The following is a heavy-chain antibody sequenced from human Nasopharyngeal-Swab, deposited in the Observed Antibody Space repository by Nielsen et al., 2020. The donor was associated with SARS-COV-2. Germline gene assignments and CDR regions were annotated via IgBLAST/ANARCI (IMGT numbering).Heavy chain of an antibody. CDR3: VRRPLGQQVISLRFFDL. D-gene: IGHD2-21*01. Sequence: GGSLRLSCAASGFTFDDYTMHWVRQAPGKGLEWVSGINWNSGRKGYADSVKGRFTISRDNAKHSLYLLVNSLRSEDTALYYCVRRPLGQQVISLRFFDLWGRGTLVTVSS. CDR2: INWNSGRK. J-gene: IGHJ2*01. CDR1: GFTFDDYT. V-gene: IGHV3-9*01.